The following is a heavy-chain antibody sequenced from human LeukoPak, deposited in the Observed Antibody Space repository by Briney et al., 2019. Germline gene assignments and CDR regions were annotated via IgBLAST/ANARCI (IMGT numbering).Heavy chain of an antibody. CDR1: GFTFSSYW. Sequence: GGSLRLSCAASGFTFSSYWMNWARQAPGKGLEWMASINHNGNVNYYVDSVKGRFTISRDNAKNSLYLQMSSLRAEDTAVYYCARQLGGSGSYWGQGTLVTVSS. V-gene: IGHV3-7*01. J-gene: IGHJ4*02. D-gene: IGHD3-10*01. CDR3: ARQLGGSGSY. CDR2: INHNGNVN.